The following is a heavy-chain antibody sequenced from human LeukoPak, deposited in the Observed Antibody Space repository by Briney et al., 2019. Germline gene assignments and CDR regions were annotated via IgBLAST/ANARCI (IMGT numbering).Heavy chain of an antibody. V-gene: IGHV3-48*02. CDR3: AREAIKDY. CDR1: GLTFSSHS. CDR2: ISSGSGTI. Sequence: PGGSLRLSCEVSGLTFSSHSMNWVRQAPGKGLEWVSYISSGSGTIYYADSVKGRLTIARDDAKNSLYLQMSSLRDEDTAVYYCAREAIKDYWGQGTLVTVSS. J-gene: IGHJ4*02.